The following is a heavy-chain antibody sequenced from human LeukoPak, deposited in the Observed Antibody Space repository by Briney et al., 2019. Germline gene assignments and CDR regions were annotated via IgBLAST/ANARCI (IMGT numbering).Heavy chain of an antibody. J-gene: IGHJ4*02. CDR1: GFTFSSYW. CDR3: ARDPYYYDSSGYYFPPDY. CDR2: INSDGSST. Sequence: QSGGSLRLSCAASGFTFSSYWMHWVRQAPGKGLVWVSRINSDGSSTSYADSVKGRFTISRDNAKNTLYLLMNSLRAEDTAVYYCARDPYYYDSSGYYFPPDYWGQGTLVTVSS. D-gene: IGHD3-22*01. V-gene: IGHV3-74*01.